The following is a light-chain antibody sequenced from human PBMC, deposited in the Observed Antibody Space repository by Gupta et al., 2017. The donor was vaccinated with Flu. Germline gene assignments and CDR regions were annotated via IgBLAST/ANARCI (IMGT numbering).Light chain of an antibody. CDR2: ENN. CDR3: GTWDSSRSAGV. CDR1: SSDIGNNY. J-gene: IGLJ3*02. Sequence: SVLTQPPSVSASPGQKVTISCSGSSSDIGNNYVSWYQQLPGTAPKLLIYENNKRPSGIRDRCSGSKSGTSATLGITGLQTGDEAHYYCGTWDSSRSAGVFGGGTKLTVL. V-gene: IGLV1-51*02.